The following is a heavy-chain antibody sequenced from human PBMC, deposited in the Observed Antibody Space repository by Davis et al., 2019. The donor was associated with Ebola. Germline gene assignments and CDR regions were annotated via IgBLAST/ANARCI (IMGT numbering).Heavy chain of an antibody. J-gene: IGHJ4*02. V-gene: IGHV3-74*01. CDR2: INSDGTSR. Sequence: GESLKISCAASGFTFSSYWMHWVRQAPGKGLVWVSRINSDGTSRSYADSVKGRFTISRDNAKNTLYLQMNSLRDEDTAVYYCARDSHTVTTPFDYWGQGTLVTVSS. CDR1: GFTFSSYW. D-gene: IGHD4-17*01. CDR3: ARDSHTVTTPFDY.